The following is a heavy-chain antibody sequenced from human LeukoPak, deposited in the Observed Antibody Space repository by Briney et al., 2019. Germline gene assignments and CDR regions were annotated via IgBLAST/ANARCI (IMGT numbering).Heavy chain of an antibody. CDR3: ARESRLRGTDWFDP. D-gene: IGHD3-16*01. CDR1: GGSISSGDYY. V-gene: IGHV4-31*03. Sequence: SQTLSLTCTVSGGSISSGDYYWTWIRQHPGKGLEWIGYVSHSGPTDIDPSLKSRASISGDTSTNQFSLRLTSVTASDTAKYYCARESRLRGTDWFDPWGQGTLVTVSS. CDR2: VSHSGPT. J-gene: IGHJ5*02.